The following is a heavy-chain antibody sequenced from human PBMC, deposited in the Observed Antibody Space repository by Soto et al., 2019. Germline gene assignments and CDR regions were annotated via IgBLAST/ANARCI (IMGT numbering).Heavy chain of an antibody. CDR2: IWYDGSNK. D-gene: IGHD3-22*01. J-gene: IGHJ4*02. CDR3: ARDVIDNSRYYDFGY. Sequence: QVQLVESGGGVVQPGRSLRLSCAASGFTFSSYGMHWVRQAPGKGLEWVAVIWYDGSNKYYADSVKGRFSISRDNSKNTLYLQMNSLKAEDTAVYYCARDVIDNSRYYDFGYWGQGTLVTVSS. V-gene: IGHV3-33*01. CDR1: GFTFSSYG.